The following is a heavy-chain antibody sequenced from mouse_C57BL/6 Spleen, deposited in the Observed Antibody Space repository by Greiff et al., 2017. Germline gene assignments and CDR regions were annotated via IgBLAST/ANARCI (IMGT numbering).Heavy chain of an antibody. CDR1: GFTFSDYG. V-gene: IGHV5-17*01. CDR2: ISRGISTI. Sequence: EVQLVESGGGLVKPGGSLKLSCAASGFTFSDYGMHWVRQAPETGLEWVAYISRGISTIYYADTVKGRFTISRDNAKNTLFLQMTSLRSEDTAMYYCARDYYGSSCDYWYFDVWGTGTTVTVSS. J-gene: IGHJ1*03. CDR3: ARDYYGSSCDYWYFDV. D-gene: IGHD1-1*01.